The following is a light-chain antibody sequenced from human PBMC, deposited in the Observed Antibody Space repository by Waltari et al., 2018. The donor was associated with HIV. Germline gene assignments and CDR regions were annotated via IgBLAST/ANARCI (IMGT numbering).Light chain of an antibody. CDR2: DDV. CDR1: NIGSQS. Sequence: SYVLTQPPSVSVAPGQTARITCGGNNIGSQSVHWYHQKPGQAPMLVVYDDVDRPSGIPERFSGSNSGNTATLTISRVEAGDEADYYCQVWDSGTDDVVFGGGTKLTVL. CDR3: QVWDSGTDDVV. V-gene: IGLV3-21*02. J-gene: IGLJ2*01.